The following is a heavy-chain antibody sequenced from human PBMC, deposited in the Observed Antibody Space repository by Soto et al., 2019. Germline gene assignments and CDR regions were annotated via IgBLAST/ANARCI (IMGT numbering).Heavy chain of an antibody. D-gene: IGHD3-3*01. CDR3: ARDSKENYDFWSGYLSD. CDR1: GFTFSSYG. J-gene: IGHJ4*02. V-gene: IGHV3-33*01. Sequence: QVQLVESGGGVVQPGRSLRLSCAASGFTFSSYGMHWVRQAPGKGLEWVAVIWYDGSNKYYADAVKGRFTISRDNSKNTLYLQMNSLRAEDTAVYYCARDSKENYDFWSGYLSDWGQGTLVTVSS. CDR2: IWYDGSNK.